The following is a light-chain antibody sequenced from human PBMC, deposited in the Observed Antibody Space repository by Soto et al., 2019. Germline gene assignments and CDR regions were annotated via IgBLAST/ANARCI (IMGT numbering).Light chain of an antibody. V-gene: IGLV2-14*03. CDR1: SSDIGSYNY. J-gene: IGLJ2*01. CDR3: SSYTFSSTLVV. Sequence: QSVLTQPASVSGSPGQSITISCTGTSSDIGSYNYVSWYQQPPGKVPKLMIYGVSNRPSGVSNRFSGSKSGNTASLTISGLQAEDEADYYCSSYTFSSTLVVFGGGTKLTVL. CDR2: GVS.